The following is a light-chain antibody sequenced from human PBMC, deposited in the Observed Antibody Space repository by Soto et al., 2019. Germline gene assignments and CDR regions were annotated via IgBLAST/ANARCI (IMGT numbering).Light chain of an antibody. J-gene: IGKJ4*01. Sequence: DIHVTQSPSSVSASVGDRVTITCRASQAITSWLAWYQQKPGRAPKLLIYSASSLQSGAPSRFTGSGSGKDFTLAINSLQPDAAEVYYCHQTSSFPLTFGGGTKVEI. CDR2: SAS. CDR1: QAITSW. V-gene: IGKV1-12*01. CDR3: HQTSSFPLT.